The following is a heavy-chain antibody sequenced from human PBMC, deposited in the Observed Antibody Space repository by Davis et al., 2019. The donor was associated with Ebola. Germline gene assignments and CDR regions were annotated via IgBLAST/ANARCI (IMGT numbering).Heavy chain of an antibody. V-gene: IGHV3-33*03. CDR3: AFSRYCSGGSCYSDAFDI. Sequence: GGSLRLSCAASGFTFSSYGMHWVRQAPGKGLEWVAVIWYDGSNKYYADSVKGRFTISRDNSKNSLYLQMNSLRTEDTALYYCAFSRYCSGGSCYSDAFDIWGQGTMVTVSS. CDR2: IWYDGSNK. J-gene: IGHJ3*02. D-gene: IGHD2-15*01. CDR1: GFTFSSYG.